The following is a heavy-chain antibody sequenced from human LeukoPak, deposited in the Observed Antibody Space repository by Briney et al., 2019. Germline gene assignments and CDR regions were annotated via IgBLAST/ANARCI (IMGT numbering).Heavy chain of an antibody. J-gene: IGHJ4*02. Sequence: GGSLRLSCAASGVTFSSYEMNWVRQAPRKGLDWVSYISSSGSTIYYADSVKGRFTIFRDNAKNSLYLQMNSLRAEDTAVYYCARGIRYCSSTSCYYDYWGQGTLVTVSS. V-gene: IGHV3-48*03. CDR2: ISSSGSTI. CDR1: GVTFSSYE. D-gene: IGHD2-2*01. CDR3: ARGIRYCSSTSCYYDY.